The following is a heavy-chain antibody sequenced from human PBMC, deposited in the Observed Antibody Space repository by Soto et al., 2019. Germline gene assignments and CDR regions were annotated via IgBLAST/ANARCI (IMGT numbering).Heavy chain of an antibody. J-gene: IGHJ5*02. CDR2: ISGSGGST. V-gene: IGHV3-23*01. Sequence: EVQLLESGGGLVQPGGSLRLSCAASGFTFSSYAMSWVRQAPGKGLEWVSAISGSGGSTYYADSVKGRFTNSRDNSKNTLYLQMNSLRAEDTAVYYCAKDLAAMVRPSWFDPWGQGTLVTVSS. D-gene: IGHD5-18*01. CDR1: GFTFSSYA. CDR3: AKDLAAMVRPSWFDP.